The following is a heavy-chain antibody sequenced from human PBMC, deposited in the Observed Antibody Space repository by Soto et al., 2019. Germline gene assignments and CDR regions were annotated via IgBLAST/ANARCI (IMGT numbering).Heavy chain of an antibody. J-gene: IGHJ6*02. Sequence: GGSLRLSCAASGFTFSSYAMSWVRQAPGKGLEWVSAISGSGGSTYYADSVKGRFTISRDNSKNTLYLQMNSLRAEDTAVYYCAKFRSSWYYYGMDVWGQGTTVTVSS. CDR2: ISGSGGST. CDR3: AKFRSSWYYYGMDV. V-gene: IGHV3-23*01. CDR1: GFTFSSYA. D-gene: IGHD6-13*01.